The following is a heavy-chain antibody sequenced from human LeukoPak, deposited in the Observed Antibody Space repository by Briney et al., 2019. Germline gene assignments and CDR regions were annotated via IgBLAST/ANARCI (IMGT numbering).Heavy chain of an antibody. CDR2: ISGSGGST. CDR3: APLSGYSYGTIDY. CDR1: GFTFSSYA. V-gene: IGHV3-23*01. J-gene: IGHJ4*02. Sequence: GGSLRLSCAASGFTFSSYAMSWVRQAPGKGLEWVSAISGSGGSTYYADSVKGWFTISRDNSKNTLYLQMNSLRAEDTAVYYCAPLSGYSYGTIDYWGQGTLVTVSS. D-gene: IGHD5-18*01.